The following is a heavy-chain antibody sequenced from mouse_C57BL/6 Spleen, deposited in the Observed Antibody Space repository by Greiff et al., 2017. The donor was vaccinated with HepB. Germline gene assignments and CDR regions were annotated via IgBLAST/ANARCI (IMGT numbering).Heavy chain of an antibody. V-gene: IGHV1-42*01. CDR3: ARGCYPDYYAMDY. Sequence: VQLQQSGPELVKPGASVKISCKASGYSFTGYYMNWVKQSPEKSLEWIGEINPSTGGTTYNQKFKAKATLTVDKSSSTAYMQLKSLTSEDSAVYYCARGCYPDYYAMDYWGQGTSVTVSS. CDR1: GYSFTGYY. J-gene: IGHJ4*01. CDR2: INPSTGGT. D-gene: IGHD2-12*01.